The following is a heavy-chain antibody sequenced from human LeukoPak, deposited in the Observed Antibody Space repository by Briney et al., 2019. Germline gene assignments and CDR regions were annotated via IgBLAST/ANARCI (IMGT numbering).Heavy chain of an antibody. CDR2: IKQDGSEK. CDR3: ARVLYGGNPDGVYYYMDV. V-gene: IGHV3-7*01. J-gene: IGHJ6*03. CDR1: GFTFSSYG. D-gene: IGHD4-23*01. Sequence: PGGSLRLSCAASGFTFSSYGMHRVRQAPGKGLEWVANIKQDGSEKYYVDSVKGRFTISRDNAKNSLYLQMNSLRAEDTAVYYCARVLYGGNPDGVYYYMDVWGKGTTVTISS.